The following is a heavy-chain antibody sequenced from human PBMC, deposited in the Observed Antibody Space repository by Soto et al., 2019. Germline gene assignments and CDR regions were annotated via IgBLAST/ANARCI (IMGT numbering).Heavy chain of an antibody. CDR2: IYYSGTH. D-gene: IGHD5-12*01. CDR3: ARIQMATLYFDH. CDR1: GGSVNNYY. Sequence: PSETLSLTCYVSGGSVNNYYWSWVRQPPGKGLEWNGYIYYSGTHNYNTSLESRLTISVDTSKNQFSLSLSSVTAADTAVYYCARIQMATLYFDHWGQGTLVTVSS. J-gene: IGHJ4*02. V-gene: IGHV4-59*02.